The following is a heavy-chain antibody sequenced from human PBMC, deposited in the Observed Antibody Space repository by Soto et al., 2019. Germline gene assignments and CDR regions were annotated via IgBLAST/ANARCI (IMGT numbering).Heavy chain of an antibody. D-gene: IGHD6-6*01. CDR2: INSDGSST. CDR3: ARAYSSSSYWYFDL. J-gene: IGHJ2*01. CDR1: GFTFSSYW. Sequence: GGSLRLSCAASGFTFSSYWMHWVRQAPGKGLVWVSRINSDGSSTSYADSVKGRFTISRDNAKNTLYLQMNSLRAEDTAVYYCARAYSSSSYWYFDLWGRGTLVTVSS. V-gene: IGHV3-74*01.